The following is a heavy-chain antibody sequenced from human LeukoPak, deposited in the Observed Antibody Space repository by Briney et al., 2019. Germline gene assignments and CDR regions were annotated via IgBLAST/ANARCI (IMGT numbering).Heavy chain of an antibody. D-gene: IGHD2-2*01. Sequence: GGSLRLSCAASGFTFSNAWMSWVRQAPGKGLEWVGRIKSKTDGGTTDYAAPVKGRFTISRDDSKNTLYLQMNSLKTEDTAVYYCTTGGVVVPAATPDSWVDYWGQGTLVTVSS. J-gene: IGHJ4*02. CDR1: GFTFSNAW. V-gene: IGHV3-15*01. CDR3: TTGGVVVPAATPDSWVDY. CDR2: IKSKTDGGTT.